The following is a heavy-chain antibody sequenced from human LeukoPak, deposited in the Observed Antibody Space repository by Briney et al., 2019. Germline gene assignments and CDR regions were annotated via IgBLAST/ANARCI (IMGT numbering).Heavy chain of an antibody. J-gene: IGHJ6*03. Sequence: PSETLSLTCTVSGGSISSSSYYWGWIRQPPGKGLEWIGSIYYSGSTYYNPSLKSRVTISVDTSKNQFSLKLSSVTAVDTAVYYCARGPLDYDFWSGNYYYYMDVWGKGTTVTVSS. D-gene: IGHD3-3*01. CDR1: GGSISSSSYY. CDR2: IYYSGST. V-gene: IGHV4-39*07. CDR3: ARGPLDYDFWSGNYYYYMDV.